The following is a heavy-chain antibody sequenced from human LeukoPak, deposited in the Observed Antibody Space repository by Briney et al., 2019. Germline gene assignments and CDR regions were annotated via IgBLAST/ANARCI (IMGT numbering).Heavy chain of an antibody. CDR3: AKVRVVFNWNYAYYFDS. D-gene: IGHD1-7*01. CDR1: GFTFSTYA. Sequence: GGSLRLSCAASGFTFSTYAMHWVRQAPGKGLEWVTIISYDGSEKYYADSVKGRFTISRDNSKSTLYLQMDSLRAEDTAVYYCAKVRVVFNWNYAYYFDSWGQGTVVTVSS. V-gene: IGHV3-30*18. J-gene: IGHJ4*02. CDR2: ISYDGSEK.